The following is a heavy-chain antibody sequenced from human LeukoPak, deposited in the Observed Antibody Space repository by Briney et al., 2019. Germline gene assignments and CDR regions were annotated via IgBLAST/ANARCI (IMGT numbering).Heavy chain of an antibody. Sequence: ASVTVSCTASGYTFTSYGISWVRQAPGQGLERMGWISPYNDNTNYAHMLHARFTMTTETDTSTAYMALTTLTADHTAVYYCARERDIKGSGYYSDYWGQGTLVTVSS. CDR3: ARERDIKGSGYYSDY. CDR2: ISPYNDNT. J-gene: IGHJ4*02. V-gene: IGHV1-18*01. D-gene: IGHD6-19*01. CDR1: GYTFTSYG.